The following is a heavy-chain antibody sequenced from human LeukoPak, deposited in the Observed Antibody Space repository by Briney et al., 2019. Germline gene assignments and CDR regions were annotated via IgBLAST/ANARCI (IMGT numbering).Heavy chain of an antibody. V-gene: IGHV3-23*01. CDR2: ISGSGGST. CDR3: AKLGAYRVYSFIDF. D-gene: IGHD3-16*01. J-gene: IGHJ4*02. CDR1: GFRFTRYA. Sequence: PGGSLRLSCAASGFRFTRYAMILIRQVPGKGLEWVAGISGSGGSTYYSDPVKGRFTISRDTSDNTLHLDMSTLTTDDTAVYFCAKLGAYRVYSFIDFWGQGIPVTVSS.